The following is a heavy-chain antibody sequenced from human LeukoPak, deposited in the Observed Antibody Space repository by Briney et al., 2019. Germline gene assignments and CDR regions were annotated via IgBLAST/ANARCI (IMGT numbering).Heavy chain of an antibody. CDR3: ARVPGRSSSWTLDY. CDR1: GGSISSYY. CDR2: IYYSGST. J-gene: IGHJ4*02. V-gene: IGHV4-59*01. Sequence: PSETLSLTCTVSGGSISSYYWSWLRQPPGKGLEWIGYIYYSGSTNYNPPLKSRVTISVDTSKNQFSLKLSSVTAADTAVYYCARVPGRSSSWTLDYWGQGTLVTVSS. D-gene: IGHD6-13*01.